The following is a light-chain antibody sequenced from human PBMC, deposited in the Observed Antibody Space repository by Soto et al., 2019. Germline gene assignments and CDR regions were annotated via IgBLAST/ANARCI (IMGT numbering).Light chain of an antibody. CDR2: DTS. J-gene: IGKJ1*01. V-gene: IGKV3-20*01. CDR1: QSVSNTY. Sequence: EVVLTQSPDTLSLSPGERATLSCRASQSVSNTYLAWYQQKPGQAPRLLIYDTSSRATGIPDRFSGSGSGTDFTLTISRLEREDFAVYYCQHYGSSLWTFGQGTKVEIK. CDR3: QHYGSSLWT.